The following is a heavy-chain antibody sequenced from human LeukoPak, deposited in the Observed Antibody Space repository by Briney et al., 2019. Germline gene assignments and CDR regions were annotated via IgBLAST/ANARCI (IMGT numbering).Heavy chain of an antibody. CDR2: IKSKTDGGTT. J-gene: IGHJ4*02. Sequence: GGSLRLSCAASGFTFSNAWMSWVRQAPGKGLEWVGRIKSKTDGGTTDYAVPVKGRFTISKDDSKNTLDLQMNSLKTEDTAVYYCTTGYYGSGNNDYWGQGTLVTVSS. CDR3: TTGYYGSGNNDY. CDR1: GFTFSNAW. V-gene: IGHV3-15*01. D-gene: IGHD3-10*01.